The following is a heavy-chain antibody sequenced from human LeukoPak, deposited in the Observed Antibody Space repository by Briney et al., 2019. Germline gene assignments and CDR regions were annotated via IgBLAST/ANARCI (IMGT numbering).Heavy chain of an antibody. CDR1: GFTFSSCA. V-gene: IGHV3-23*01. Sequence: GGSLRLSCAASGFTFSSCAMSWVRQAPGKGLEWVSAISGSGGSTYYADSVKGRFTISRDNSKNTLYLQMNSLRAEDTAVYYCAKEILYYYGSGRFQSGYWGQGTLVTVSS. CDR3: AKEILYYYGSGRFQSGY. D-gene: IGHD3-10*01. J-gene: IGHJ4*02. CDR2: ISGSGGST.